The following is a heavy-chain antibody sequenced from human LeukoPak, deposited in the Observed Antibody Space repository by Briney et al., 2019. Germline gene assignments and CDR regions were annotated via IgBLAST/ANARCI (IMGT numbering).Heavy chain of an antibody. V-gene: IGHV1-46*01. Sequence: GASVTVSCKASGYTFTSYYMHWVRQAPGQGLEWMGIINPSGGSTSYAQKFQGRVTMTRDTSTSTVYMELSSLRSEDTAVYYCARDAALAVAGFTFDYWGQGTLVTVSS. CDR1: GYTFTSYY. CDR2: INPSGGST. CDR3: ARDAALAVAGFTFDY. J-gene: IGHJ4*02. D-gene: IGHD6-19*01.